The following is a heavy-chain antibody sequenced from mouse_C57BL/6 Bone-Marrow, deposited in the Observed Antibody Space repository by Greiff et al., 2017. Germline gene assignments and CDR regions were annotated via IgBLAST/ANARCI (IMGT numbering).Heavy chain of an antibody. D-gene: IGHD2-4*01. CDR1: GYTFTSYW. J-gene: IGHJ2*01. CDR2: IYPGNSDT. Sequence: VQLQQPGAELVKPGASVKLSCKTSGYTFTSYWMHWVKQRPGQGLEWIGAIYPGNSDTSYNQKFKGKAKLTAVTSASTAYMELSSLTNEDAAVYYCTGDDYERGFDYWGQGTTLTVSS. CDR3: TGDDYERGFDY. V-gene: IGHV1-5*01.